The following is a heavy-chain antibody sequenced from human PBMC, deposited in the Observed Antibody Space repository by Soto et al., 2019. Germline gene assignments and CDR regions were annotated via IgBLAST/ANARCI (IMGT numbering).Heavy chain of an antibody. Sequence: EVQLVESGGGLIQPGGSLRLSCAASGFTVSSNYMSWVRQAPGKGLEWVSVIYSGGSTYYADSVKGRFTISRDNSKNTLYLQTNSLRAEDTAVYYCARDPVESGYPEDFQHWGQGTLVTVSS. CDR3: ARDPVESGYPEDFQH. CDR1: GFTVSSNY. J-gene: IGHJ1*01. D-gene: IGHD3-22*01. V-gene: IGHV3-53*01. CDR2: IYSGGST.